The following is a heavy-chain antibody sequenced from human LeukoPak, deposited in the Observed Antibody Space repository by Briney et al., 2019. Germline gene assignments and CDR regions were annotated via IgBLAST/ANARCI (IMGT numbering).Heavy chain of an antibody. V-gene: IGHV4-59*01. D-gene: IGHD4-11*01. CDR1: GGSMGGYY. Sequence: SETLSLTCTVSGGSMGGYYWTWIRQPPGKGLEWIAYIHYSGSTNYNPSLKSRVTISVDTSKSQFSLRLNSVTAADTAVYYCARLRGNYFPDYWGQGTLVTVSS. J-gene: IGHJ4*02. CDR3: ARLRGNYFPDY. CDR2: IHYSGST.